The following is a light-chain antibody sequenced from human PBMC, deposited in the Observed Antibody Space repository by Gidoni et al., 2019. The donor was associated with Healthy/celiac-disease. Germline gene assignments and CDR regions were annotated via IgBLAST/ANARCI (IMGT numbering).Light chain of an antibody. CDR1: QSVSSY. Sequence: EIVLTQSPATLSLSPGERATLSCRASQSVSSYLAWYQQKPGQAPRLLIYDASNRATGIPARFSGGGSGPAFTLPISSLVPEDFAVFYCRQRSNWPPITFGQGTRLEIK. CDR2: DAS. J-gene: IGKJ5*01. CDR3: RQRSNWPPIT. V-gene: IGKV3-11*01.